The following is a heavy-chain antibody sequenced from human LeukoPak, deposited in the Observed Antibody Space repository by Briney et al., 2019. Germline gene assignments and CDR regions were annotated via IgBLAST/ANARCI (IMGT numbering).Heavy chain of an antibody. CDR1: GFTFSNYA. V-gene: IGHV3-23*01. CDR3: AKDSGYYDSSGCFDY. J-gene: IGHJ4*02. D-gene: IGHD3-22*01. Sequence: GGSLRLSCAASGFTFSNYAMNWVRQAPGKGLEWVSAISGSGSSTYYADSVKGRFTISRDNAKNTLYLQMNSLRAEDTAVYYCAKDSGYYDSSGCFDYWGQGTLVTVSS. CDR2: ISGSGSST.